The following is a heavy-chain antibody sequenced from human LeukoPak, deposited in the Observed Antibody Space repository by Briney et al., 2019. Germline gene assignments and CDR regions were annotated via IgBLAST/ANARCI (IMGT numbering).Heavy chain of an antibody. CDR2: IYTSGST. CDR3: ARDGSGSYYMNYYYYGMDV. CDR1: GGSISSYY. J-gene: IGHJ6*02. D-gene: IGHD3-10*01. V-gene: IGHV4-4*07. Sequence: SETLSLTCTVSGGSISSYYWSWIRQPAGKGLEWIGRIYTSGSTNYNPSLKSRVTMSVDTSKNQFSLKLRSVTAADTAVYYCARDGSGSYYMNYYYYGMDVWGQGTTVTVSS.